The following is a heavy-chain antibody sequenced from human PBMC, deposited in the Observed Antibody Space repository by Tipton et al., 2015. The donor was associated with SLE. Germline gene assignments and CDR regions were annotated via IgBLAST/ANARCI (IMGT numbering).Heavy chain of an antibody. D-gene: IGHD6-13*01. CDR3: ARGGASSKWLDP. Sequence: TLSLTCIVSGDSISSSSYYWGWIRQPPGKGLEWVGTVYYTGNTFYNPSLKSRVTMSVDTSQNQFFLRVNTVTAADAAVYYCARGGASSKWLDPWGQGILVTVSA. CDR1: GDSISSSSYY. J-gene: IGHJ5*02. V-gene: IGHV4-39*07. CDR2: VYYTGNT.